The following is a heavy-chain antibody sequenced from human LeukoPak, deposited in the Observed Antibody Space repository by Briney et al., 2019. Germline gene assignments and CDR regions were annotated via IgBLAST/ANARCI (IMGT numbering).Heavy chain of an antibody. V-gene: IGHV3-23*01. CDR2: ISGSGGST. Sequence: GGSLRLSCAASGFTFSSYGMSWVRQAPGKGLEWVSAISGSGGSTYYADSVKGRFTISRDNSKNTLYLQMNSLRAEDTAVYYCAKDEDPYYGSGSYYPPLGYWGQGTLVTVSS. J-gene: IGHJ4*02. D-gene: IGHD3-10*01. CDR3: AKDEDPYYGSGSYYPPLGY. CDR1: GFTFSSYG.